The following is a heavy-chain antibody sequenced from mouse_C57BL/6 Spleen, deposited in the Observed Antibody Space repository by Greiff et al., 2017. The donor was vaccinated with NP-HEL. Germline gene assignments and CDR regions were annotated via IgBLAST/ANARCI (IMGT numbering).Heavy chain of an antibody. CDR1: GYSFTGYY. D-gene: IGHD2-4*01. Sequence: EVKLMESGPELVKPGASVKISCKASGYSFTGYYMNWVKQSPEKSLEWIGEINPSTGGTTYNQKFKAKATLTVDKSSSTAYMQLKSLTSEDSAVYYCARGGDYDYPYWYFDVWGTGTTVTVSS. CDR2: INPSTGGT. CDR3: ARGGDYDYPYWYFDV. V-gene: IGHV1-42*01. J-gene: IGHJ1*03.